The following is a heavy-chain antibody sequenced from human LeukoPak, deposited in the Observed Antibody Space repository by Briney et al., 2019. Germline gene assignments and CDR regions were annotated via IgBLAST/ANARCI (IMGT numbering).Heavy chain of an antibody. J-gene: IGHJ3*02. Sequence: ASVKVSCKASGYTFTGYYMHWVRQAPGRELEWMGWINPNSGGTNYAQKFQGRVTMTRDTSISTAYMELSRLRSDDTAVYYCARDRWEQYAFDIWGQGTMVTVSS. V-gene: IGHV1-2*02. D-gene: IGHD1-26*01. CDR1: GYTFTGYY. CDR3: ARDRWEQYAFDI. CDR2: INPNSGGT.